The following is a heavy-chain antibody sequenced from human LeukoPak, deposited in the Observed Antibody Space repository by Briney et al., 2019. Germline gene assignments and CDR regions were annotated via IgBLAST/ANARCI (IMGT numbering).Heavy chain of an antibody. D-gene: IGHD6-6*01. CDR1: EYTFTTYY. J-gene: IGHJ4*02. CDR2: INPNSGDS. CDR3: ARGRGTSSFDY. V-gene: IGHV1-2*02. Sequence: SVKVSCKASEYTFTTYYFHWVRQAPGQGLEWMGWINPNSGDSKCTEKFQDRVTMTRDTSISTVYMELSRLRYDDTAVYYCARGRGTSSFDYWGQGTLVTVSS.